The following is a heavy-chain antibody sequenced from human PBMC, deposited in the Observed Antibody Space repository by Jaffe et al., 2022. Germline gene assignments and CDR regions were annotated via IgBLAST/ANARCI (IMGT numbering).Heavy chain of an antibody. CDR2: ISGSGGST. V-gene: IGHV3-23*01. J-gene: IGHJ4*02. Sequence: EVQLLESGGGLVQPGGSLRLSCAASGFTFSSYAMSWVRQAPGKGLEWVSAISGSGGSTYYADSVKGRFTISRDNSKNTLYLQMNSLRAEDTAVYYCAKDMSSSYYDILTGPIYYFDYWGQGTLVTVSS. CDR1: GFTFSSYA. CDR3: AKDMSSSYYDILTGPIYYFDY. D-gene: IGHD3-9*01.